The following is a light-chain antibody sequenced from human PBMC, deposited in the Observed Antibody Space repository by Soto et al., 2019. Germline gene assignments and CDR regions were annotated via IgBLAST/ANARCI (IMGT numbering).Light chain of an antibody. CDR3: QQRLNWPPG. V-gene: IGKV3-11*01. CDR2: DAS. J-gene: IGKJ3*01. CDR1: QSVTNY. Sequence: EIFLTQSPDTLSLSPGERATLSCRASQSVTNYIAWYQPRPGQAPRLLIYDASNRASGVPARFRGSGSGTDFTLTIRDLEPADFGLYYCQQRLNWPPGFGTGTKGGYQ.